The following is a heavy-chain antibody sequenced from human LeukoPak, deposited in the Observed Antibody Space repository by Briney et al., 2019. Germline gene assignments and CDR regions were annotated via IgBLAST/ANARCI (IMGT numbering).Heavy chain of an antibody. CDR2: ISAYNGNT. Sequence: ASVKVSCKASGYTFTSYGISWVRQAPGQGLEWMGWISAYNGNTNYAQKLQGRVTMTTDTSTSTAYMELRSLRSDDTAVYYCARDFADYYDSSGYYYEGNTDYWGQGTLVTVSS. J-gene: IGHJ4*02. CDR3: ARDFADYYDSSGYYYEGNTDY. CDR1: GYTFTSYG. D-gene: IGHD3-22*01. V-gene: IGHV1-18*01.